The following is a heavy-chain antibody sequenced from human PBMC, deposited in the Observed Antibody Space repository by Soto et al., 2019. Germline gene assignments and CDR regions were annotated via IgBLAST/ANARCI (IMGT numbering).Heavy chain of an antibody. J-gene: IGHJ5*02. CDR1: GVSIGSSIYF. D-gene: IGHD1-26*01. V-gene: IGHV4-39*01. Sequence: PSETLSLTCTVSGVSIGSSIYFWRWIRQPPGKGLEWIGSIYYSGGTYYNPSLKSRVTISVDTSKNQFSLKLSSVTAADTAVYYCATQEVGGSYVYTFDPWGQGTLVTVSS. CDR3: ATQEVGGSYVYTFDP. CDR2: IYYSGGT.